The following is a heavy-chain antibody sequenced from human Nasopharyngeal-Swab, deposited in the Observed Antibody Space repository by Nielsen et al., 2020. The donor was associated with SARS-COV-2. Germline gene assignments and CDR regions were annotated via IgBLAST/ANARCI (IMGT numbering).Heavy chain of an antibody. Sequence: RQAPGKGLEWVSYISSSGNYTNYADSVKGRFTISRDNAKNSLYLQVNSLRAEDTAVYYCARDKRLRGDYVFDYWGQGTLVTVSS. CDR2: ISSSGNYT. J-gene: IGHJ4*02. V-gene: IGHV3-11*06. D-gene: IGHD4-17*01. CDR3: ARDKRLRGDYVFDY.